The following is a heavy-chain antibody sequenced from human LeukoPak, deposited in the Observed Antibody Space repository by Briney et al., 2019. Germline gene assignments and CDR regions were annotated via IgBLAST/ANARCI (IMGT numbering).Heavy chain of an antibody. CDR2: ISGSGGST. J-gene: IGHJ3*02. V-gene: IGHV3-23*01. D-gene: IGHD3-10*01. CDR1: GFTFSSYA. CDR3: AILDLPGDAFDI. Sequence: PEGSLRLSCAASGFTFSSYAMSWVRQAPGKGLEWVSAISGSGGSTYYADSVKGRFTISRDNSKNTLYLQMNSLRAEDTAVYYCAILDLPGDAFDIWAKGQWSPSLQ.